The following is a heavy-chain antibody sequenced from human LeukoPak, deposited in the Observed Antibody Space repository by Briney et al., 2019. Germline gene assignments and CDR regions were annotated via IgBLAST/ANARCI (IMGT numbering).Heavy chain of an antibody. J-gene: IGHJ5*02. CDR1: GYTFTSYG. V-gene: IGHV1-18*01. D-gene: IGHD1-26*01. CDR2: ISAYNGNT. CDR3: ARVRELLREAASYNWFDP. Sequence: ASVKVSCKASGYTFTSYGISWVRQAPGQGLGWMGWISAYNGNTNYAQKLQGRVTMTTDTSTSTAYMELRSLRSDDTAVYYCARVRELLREAASYNWFDPWGQGTLVTVSS.